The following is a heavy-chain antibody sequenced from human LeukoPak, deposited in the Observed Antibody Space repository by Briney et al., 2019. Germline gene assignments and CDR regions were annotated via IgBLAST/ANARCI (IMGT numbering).Heavy chain of an antibody. CDR2: INRDGSST. CDR1: GFTFSTYW. D-gene: IGHD3-10*01. J-gene: IGHJ1*01. CDR3: ARDTDYYGSGRHGYFDH. Sequence: GGSLRLSCAASGFTFSTYWMHWVRQAPGKGLVWVSRINRDGSSTSYADSVKGRFTISRDNSKNTLHLQMNSLRVEDTAVYYCARDTDYYGSGRHGYFDHWGQGTLVTVSS. V-gene: IGHV3-74*01.